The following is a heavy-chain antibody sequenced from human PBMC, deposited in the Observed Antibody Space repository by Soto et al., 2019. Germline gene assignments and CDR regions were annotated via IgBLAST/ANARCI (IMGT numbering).Heavy chain of an antibody. CDR1: GFTFDDYA. V-gene: IGHV3-9*01. CDR3: AKWDASGDRKEALEI. Sequence: EVQLVESGGGLVQPGRSLRLSCAASGFTFDDYAMHWVRQAPGKGLEWVSGISWNSGSIGYADSVKGRFTISRDNAKNSLYMELNSLRAEDTALYYGAKWDASGDRKEALEIGGQGPRFPVSS. CDR2: ISWNSGSI. D-gene: IGHD3-10*01. J-gene: IGHJ3*02.